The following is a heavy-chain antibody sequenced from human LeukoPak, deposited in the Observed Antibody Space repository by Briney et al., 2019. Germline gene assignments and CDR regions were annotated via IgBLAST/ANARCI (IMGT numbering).Heavy chain of an antibody. J-gene: IGHJ4*02. V-gene: IGHV4-59*12. Sequence: SETLSFTCTVSGGSISSYYWSWIRQPPGKALEWIGYIYYSRSTNYNPSLESRVIISIDTSKNQFSLKLSSVTAADTAVYYCARGGGYYSDSSGGEFDYWGQGTLVTVSS. CDR1: GGSISSYY. CDR2: IYYSRST. D-gene: IGHD3-22*01. CDR3: ARGGGYYSDSSGGEFDY.